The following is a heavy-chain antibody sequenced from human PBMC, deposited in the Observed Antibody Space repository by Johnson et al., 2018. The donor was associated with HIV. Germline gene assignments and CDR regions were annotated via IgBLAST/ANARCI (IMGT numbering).Heavy chain of an antibody. Sequence: EVQLVESGGGVERPGGSLRLSCAASGFTFDDYGMSWVRQAPGQGPECVAVINWNSGSTGYADSVKGRFTISRDNTKNSLYLQMNSLRAEDTALYYCTHYRGSFYMGAFDIWGQGTMVTVSS. CDR3: THYRGSFYMGAFDI. CDR2: INWNSGST. D-gene: IGHD1-26*01. V-gene: IGHV3-20*04. CDR1: GFTFDDYG. J-gene: IGHJ3*02.